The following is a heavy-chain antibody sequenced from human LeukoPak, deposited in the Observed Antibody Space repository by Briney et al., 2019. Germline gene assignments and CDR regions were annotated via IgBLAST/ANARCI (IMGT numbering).Heavy chain of an antibody. D-gene: IGHD3-10*01. CDR1: GGTFSSYA. Sequence: GASVKVSCKASGGTFSSYAISWVRQAPGQGPEWMGRIIPILGIANYAQKFQGRVTITADKSTSTAYMELSSLRSEDTAVYYCASQIHYYGSGSYGYWGQGTLVTVSS. CDR3: ASQIHYYGSGSYGY. J-gene: IGHJ4*02. CDR2: IIPILGIA. V-gene: IGHV1-69*04.